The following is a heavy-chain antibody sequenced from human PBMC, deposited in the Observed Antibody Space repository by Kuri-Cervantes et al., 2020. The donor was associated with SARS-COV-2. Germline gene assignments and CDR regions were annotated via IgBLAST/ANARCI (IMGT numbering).Heavy chain of an antibody. V-gene: IGHV1-2*02. CDR1: GYTFTGYY. CDR2: INPNSGGT. CDR3: ARDASAPRYFDY. Sequence: ASVKVSCKASGYTFTGYYMHWVRQAPGQGLEWMGWINPNSGGTNYAQKFQGRVTMTRDTSTSTVYMELSSLRSEDTAVYYCARDASAPRYFDYWGQGTLVTVSS. J-gene: IGHJ4*02. D-gene: IGHD6-6*01.